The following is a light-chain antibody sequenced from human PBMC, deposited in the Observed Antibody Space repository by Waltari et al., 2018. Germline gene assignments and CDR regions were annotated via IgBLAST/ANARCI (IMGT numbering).Light chain of an antibody. V-gene: IGKV1-17*01. J-gene: IGKJ3*01. Sequence: DIQMSQSPSSLSASVGDRVTITCRASQDISDYLNWYQQKPGKAPNLLIYAASHLPSGVASRFSASGSGTDFTLTSSSLQPEDFATYCCQQGNFYPFTFGPGTKLDFK. CDR3: QQGNFYPFT. CDR2: AAS. CDR1: QDISDY.